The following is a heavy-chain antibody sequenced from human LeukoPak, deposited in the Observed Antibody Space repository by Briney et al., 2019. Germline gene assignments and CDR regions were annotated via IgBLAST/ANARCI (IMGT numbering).Heavy chain of an antibody. V-gene: IGHV4-59*11. CDR2: IYDSGNT. Sequence: SETLSLTCIVSSGSIYNHYWSWIRQPPGKGLEWIGYIYDSGNTNYNPSLKSRVTISIDMSKNQFSLSLTSVTAADTAVYYCARDQIGYGLDYWGQGTLVTVSS. CDR1: SGSIYNHY. J-gene: IGHJ4*02. CDR3: ARDQIGYGLDY. D-gene: IGHD5-18*01.